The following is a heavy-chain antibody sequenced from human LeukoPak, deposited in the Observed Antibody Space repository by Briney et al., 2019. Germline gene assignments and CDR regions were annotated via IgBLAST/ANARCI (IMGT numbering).Heavy chain of an antibody. D-gene: IGHD2-15*01. CDR2: INHSGST. J-gene: IGHJ4*02. CDR3: ARGGGVVVVAATYFDY. CDR1: GGSFSGYY. V-gene: IGHV4-34*01. Sequence: KSSETLSLTCAVYGGSFSGYYWNWIRQPPGKGLEWIGEINHSGSTNYNPSLKSRLTISVDMSKNQFSLKLSSVTAADTSVYYCARGGGVVVVAATYFDYWGQGTLVTVSS.